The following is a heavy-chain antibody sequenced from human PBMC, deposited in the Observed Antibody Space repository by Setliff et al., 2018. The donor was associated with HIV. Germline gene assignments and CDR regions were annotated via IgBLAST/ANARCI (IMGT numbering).Heavy chain of an antibody. D-gene: IGHD2-2*02. CDR2: ISGDGGKT. J-gene: IGHJ4*02. V-gene: IGHV3-64*02. CDR1: GFTFNGYA. CDR3: ARDLECSSIGCYRHFDY. Sequence: GGSLRLSCAASGFTFNGYAMHWVRQAPGKGLEYISTISGDGGKTYHAESVRGRFTTSRDNSKNTLFLQMGSLRAEDMAVYYCARDLECSSIGCYRHFDYWGQGTLVTVSS.